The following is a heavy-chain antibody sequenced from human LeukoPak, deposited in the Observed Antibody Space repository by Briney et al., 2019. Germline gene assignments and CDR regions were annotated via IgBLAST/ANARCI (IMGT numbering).Heavy chain of an antibody. CDR3: ASEFGYYYDSSGCGY. CDR2: ISGSGVST. D-gene: IGHD3-22*01. V-gene: IGHV3-23*01. Sequence: GGSLRLSCAASGFTFSSCAMSWVRQAPGKGLEWVSAISGSGVSTYYADSVKGRFTISRDNAKNSLYLQMNSLRAEDTAVYYCASEFGYYYDSSGCGYWGQGTLVTVTS. CDR1: GFTFSSCA. J-gene: IGHJ4*02.